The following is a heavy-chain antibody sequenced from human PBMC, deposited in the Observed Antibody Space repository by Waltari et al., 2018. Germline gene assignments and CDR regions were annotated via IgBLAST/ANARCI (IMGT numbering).Heavy chain of an antibody. CDR1: GYTFTDYY. V-gene: IGHV1-69-2*01. CDR3: ATGLRLDSSSDYYYMDV. J-gene: IGHJ6*03. CDR2: VDPEDGET. Sequence: EVQLVQSGAEVKKPGATVKISCKASGYTFTDYYMHWVQQAPGKGLEWMGRVDPEDGETIYAEKFQGRVTITADTSTDTAYMELSSLRSEDTAVYYCATGLRLDSSSDYYYMDVWGKGTTVTVSS. D-gene: IGHD6-6*01.